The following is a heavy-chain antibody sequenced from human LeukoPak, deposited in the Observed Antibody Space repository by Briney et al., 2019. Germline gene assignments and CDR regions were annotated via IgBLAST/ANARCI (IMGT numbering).Heavy chain of an antibody. J-gene: IGHJ4*02. CDR3: AKGGTADLAYIDY. V-gene: IGHV3-23*01. D-gene: IGHD1/OR15-1a*01. CDR1: GFTFSSYA. CDR2: VTGTGSST. Sequence: GGSLRLSCAASGFTFSSYAMSWVRQAPGKGLEWVSIVTGTGSSTNYADSVRGRFTISRDSSKNTLYLQMNSLRAEDTATYYCAKGGTADLAYIDYWGQGALVTVSS.